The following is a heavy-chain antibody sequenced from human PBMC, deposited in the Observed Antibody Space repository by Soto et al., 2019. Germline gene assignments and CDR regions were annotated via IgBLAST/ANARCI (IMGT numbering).Heavy chain of an antibody. V-gene: IGHV4-34*01. Sequence: ASETLSLTCTVFGGSFRGYYWSWIRQPPGKGLEWIGEINQSGSANYHPSLKSRVTISLDTSKNQFSLKLSSVTAADTAVYYCARGSRDHTSDYYDSSGYLTSYFDYWGQGTQVTVSS. D-gene: IGHD3-22*01. J-gene: IGHJ4*02. CDR3: ARGSRDHTSDYYDSSGYLTSYFDY. CDR1: GGSFRGYY. CDR2: INQSGSA.